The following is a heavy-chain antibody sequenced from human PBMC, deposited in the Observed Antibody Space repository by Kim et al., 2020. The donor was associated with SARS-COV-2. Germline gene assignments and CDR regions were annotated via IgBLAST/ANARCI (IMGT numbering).Heavy chain of an antibody. CDR1: GSTFSNYY. D-gene: IGHD1-26*01. V-gene: IGHV1-46*01. CDR3: AGGEWELLLDY. CDR2: ISPSGDTT. J-gene: IGHJ4*02. Sequence: ASVKVSCKASGSTFSNYYMHWVRQAPGHGLEWMGIISPSGDTTDYAQNFQGRVTLTRDTSTTTVFMEMSSLISEDTAIYYCAGGEWELLLDYWGQGTLVSVSS.